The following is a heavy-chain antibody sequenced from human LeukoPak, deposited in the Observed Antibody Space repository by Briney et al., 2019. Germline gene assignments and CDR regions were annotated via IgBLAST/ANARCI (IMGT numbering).Heavy chain of an antibody. CDR2: IIPILGIA. CDR1: GGTFSSYA. CDR3: ARERFPDFDWLKANWFDP. D-gene: IGHD3-9*01. V-gene: IGHV1-69*04. Sequence: ASVEVSCKASGGTFSSYAISWVRQAPGQGLEWMGRIIPILGIASYAQKFQGRVTITADKSTSTAYMELSSLRSEDTAVYYCARERFPDFDWLKANWFDPWGQGTLVTVSS. J-gene: IGHJ5*02.